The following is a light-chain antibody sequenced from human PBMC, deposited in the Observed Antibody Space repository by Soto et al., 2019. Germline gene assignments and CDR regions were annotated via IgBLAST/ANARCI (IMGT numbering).Light chain of an antibody. CDR1: QSVSSN. CDR2: GAS. CDR3: QQYNNWPPYT. Sequence: EILMTQSPATLSVSPGERATISCRASQSVSSNLAWYQQKPGQAPRLLIYGASTRATGIPSRFSGSGSGTEFTLTISSLQSEDFAVYYCQQYNNWPPYTFGQGTKLEIK. V-gene: IGKV3-15*01. J-gene: IGKJ2*01.